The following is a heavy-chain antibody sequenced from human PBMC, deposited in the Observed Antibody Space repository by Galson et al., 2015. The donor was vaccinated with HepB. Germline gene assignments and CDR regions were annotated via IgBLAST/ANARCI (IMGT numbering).Heavy chain of an antibody. J-gene: IGHJ4*02. Sequence: SVKVSCKASGYTFTSYDINWVRQATGQGLEWMGWMSPNSGNTDYAQKFQGRVTMTRDTSISTAYMELSRLRSDDTAVYYCARAEWELPNLDYWGQGTLVTVSS. CDR3: ARAEWELPNLDY. CDR1: GYTFTSYD. CDR2: MSPNSGNT. D-gene: IGHD1-26*01. V-gene: IGHV1-8*01.